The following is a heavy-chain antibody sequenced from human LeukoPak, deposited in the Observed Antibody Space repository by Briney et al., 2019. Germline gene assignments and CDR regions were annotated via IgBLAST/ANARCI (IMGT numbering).Heavy chain of an antibody. V-gene: IGHV4-31*02. CDR1: GFTFSSYS. CDR3: ARDHRLYGDYNWFDP. Sequence: LRLSCAASGFTFSSYSMNWVRQHPGKGLEWIGYIYYSGSTYYNPSLKSRVTISVDTSKNQFSLKLSSVTAADTAVYYCARDHRLYGDYNWFDPWGQGTLVTVSS. D-gene: IGHD4-17*01. J-gene: IGHJ5*02. CDR2: IYYSGST.